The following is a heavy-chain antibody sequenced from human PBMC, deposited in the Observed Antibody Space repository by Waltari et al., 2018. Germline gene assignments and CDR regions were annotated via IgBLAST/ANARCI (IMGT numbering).Heavy chain of an antibody. CDR1: GFTFSSYA. CDR2: IRGSGGST. CDR3: AKDLRIVGATTDY. V-gene: IGHV3-23*01. J-gene: IGHJ4*02. D-gene: IGHD1-26*01. Sequence: EVQLLESGGGLVQPGGSLRLSCAASGFTFSSYAMSWVRQAPGKGLEWVSAIRGSGGSTYYADSVKGRFTISRDNSKNTLYLQMNSLRAEDTAVYYCAKDLRIVGATTDYWGQGTLVTVSS.